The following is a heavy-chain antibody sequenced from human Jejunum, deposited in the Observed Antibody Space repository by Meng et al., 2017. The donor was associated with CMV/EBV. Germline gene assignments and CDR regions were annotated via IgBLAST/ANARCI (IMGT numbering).Heavy chain of an antibody. CDR2: ISYDVTNI. Sequence: GELVGSGGGVVQPVKSLRLSCAASGITFSGSAMHWVRQAPGKGLEWVAVISYDVTNIHYGDSVKGRFTISRDNSKSALYLQMNSLRTEDTAVYYCARGDYPQYFDQWGRGTLVTVSS. V-gene: IGHV3-30-3*01. D-gene: IGHD3-16*01. J-gene: IGHJ4*02. CDR3: ARGDYPQYFDQ. CDR1: GITFSGSA.